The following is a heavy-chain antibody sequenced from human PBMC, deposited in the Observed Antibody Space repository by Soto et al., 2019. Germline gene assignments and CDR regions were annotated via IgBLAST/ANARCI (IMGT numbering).Heavy chain of an antibody. CDR2: ISGSGDST. V-gene: IGHV3-23*01. CDR3: ASWRGYYYYYMDV. Sequence: GGSLRLSCAASGFTFSSYAMSWVRQVPGKGLEWVSTISGSGDSTYYADSVKGRFTISRDNSKNTLYLQMNSLRAEDTAEYYCASWRGYYYYYMDVWGKGTTVTVSS. J-gene: IGHJ6*03. D-gene: IGHD3-10*01. CDR1: GFTFSSYA.